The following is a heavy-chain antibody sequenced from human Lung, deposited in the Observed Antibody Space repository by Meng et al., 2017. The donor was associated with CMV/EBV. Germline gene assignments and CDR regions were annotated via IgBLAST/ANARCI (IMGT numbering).Heavy chain of an antibody. CDR1: GFPFSRYW. Sequence: GEXXKIXRAAPGFPFSRYWMSWVRQAPGKGLEWVANINQDESEKYYVDSVKGRFTISRDNAKNSLYLQMNSLRGEDTAVFYCARGFWNPYYEDTHDFWGQAXLAVFSS. J-gene: IGHJ4*02. D-gene: IGHD3-3*01. V-gene: IGHV3-7*04. CDR3: ARGFWNPYYEDTHDF. CDR2: INQDESEK.